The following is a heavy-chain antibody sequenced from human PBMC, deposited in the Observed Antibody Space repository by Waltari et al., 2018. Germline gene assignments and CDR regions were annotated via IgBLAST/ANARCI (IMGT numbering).Heavy chain of an antibody. CDR3: ARDPGVLYFQH. V-gene: IGHV1-18*01. CDR2: IRTYNGET. J-gene: IGHJ1*01. D-gene: IGHD2-8*01. Sequence: QVHLVQSGAEVKKPGASVKVSCKASGYSFSSYSLHWVRQVPGQGLEWMGWIRTYNGETNYAQKFPGRVTMPTDTSTSTAYMELRSLTSDDTAVYYCARDPGVLYFQHWGQGTLVTVSS. CDR1: GYSFSSYS.